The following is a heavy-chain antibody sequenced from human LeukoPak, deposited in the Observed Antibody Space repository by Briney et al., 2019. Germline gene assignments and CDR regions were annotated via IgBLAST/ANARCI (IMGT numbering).Heavy chain of an antibody. Sequence: SETLSLTCTVSGGSISSSNYYWGWIRQPPGEGLEWIGTIYYSGSTNYNPSLKSRVTISVDTSKNQFSLKLSSVTAADTAVYYCARSRITGTTRDFDYWGQGTLVTVSS. CDR2: IYYSGST. CDR1: GGSISSSNYY. CDR3: ARSRITGTTRDFDY. D-gene: IGHD1-7*01. V-gene: IGHV4-39*07. J-gene: IGHJ4*02.